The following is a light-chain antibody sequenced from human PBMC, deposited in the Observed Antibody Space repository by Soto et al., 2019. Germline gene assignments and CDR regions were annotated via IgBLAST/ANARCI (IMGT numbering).Light chain of an antibody. V-gene: IGKV3-20*01. J-gene: IGKJ1*01. CDR1: QSVSSNY. CDR2: GAS. Sequence: EIVLTQSPGTRSLSPGERATLSCRASQSVSSNYLARYQQKPGQAPRLLIYGASSRATGIPDRFSGSGSGTDFTLTISRLEPEDFAVYYCQHYGSSPETFGQGTKV. CDR3: QHYGSSPET.